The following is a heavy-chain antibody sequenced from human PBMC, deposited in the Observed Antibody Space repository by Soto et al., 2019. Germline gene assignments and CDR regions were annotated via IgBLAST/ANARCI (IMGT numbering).Heavy chain of an antibody. CDR2: ISYDGSKE. J-gene: IGHJ6*02. CDR1: GFTFSSYG. V-gene: IGHV3-30*18. D-gene: IGHD5-18*01. Sequence: QVQLVESGGGVVQPGRSLRLSCAASGFTFSSYGMHWVRQAPGKGLEWVAVISYDGSKEFYADSVKGRFTISRDNSKNTLYLQMNSLRAEDTAVYDCAKDLRLWSKDYYYYGMDVWGQGPRVHVS. CDR3: AKDLRLWSKDYYYYGMDV.